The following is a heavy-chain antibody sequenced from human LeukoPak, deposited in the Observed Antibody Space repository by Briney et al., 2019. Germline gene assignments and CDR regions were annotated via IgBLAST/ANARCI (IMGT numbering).Heavy chain of an antibody. CDR3: ALYGYGYGLAGY. CDR2: INPSGGST. J-gene: IGHJ4*02. V-gene: IGHV1-46*01. CDR1: GYTFTSYD. D-gene: IGHD5-18*01. Sequence: ASVKVSCKASGYTFTSYDINWVRQATGQGLEWMGIINPSGGSTSYAQKFQGRVTMTRDTSTSTVYMELSSLRSEDTAVYYCALYGYGYGLAGYWGQGTLVTVSS.